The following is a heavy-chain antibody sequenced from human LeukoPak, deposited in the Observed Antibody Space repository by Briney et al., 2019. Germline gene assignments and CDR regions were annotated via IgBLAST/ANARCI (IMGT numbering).Heavy chain of an antibody. CDR3: AKTSGVGATKDAFDI. CDR2: IRYDGSNK. J-gene: IGHJ3*02. D-gene: IGHD1-26*01. Sequence: PGGSLRLSCAASGFTFSSYGMHWVRQAPGKGLEWVAFIRYDGSNKYYADSVKGRFTISRDNSKNTLYLQMNSLRAEDTAVYYCAKTSGVGATKDAFDIWGQGTMVTVSS. CDR1: GFTFSSYG. V-gene: IGHV3-30*02.